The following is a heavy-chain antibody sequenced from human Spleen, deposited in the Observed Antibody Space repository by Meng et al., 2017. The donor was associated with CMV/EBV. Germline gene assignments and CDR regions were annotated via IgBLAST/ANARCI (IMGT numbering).Heavy chain of an antibody. CDR3: ARGGVVEFYYFDY. CDR1: WASISSSSYY. Sequence: ERVAGAVNASGALSLPCTSSWASISSSSYYWRWIRQPAGKGLEWIGRIYTSGSTNYNPSLKRRVTISVDTSKNQFSLKLSSVTAADTAVYYCARGGVVEFYYFDYWGQGTLVTVSS. CDR2: IYTSGST. V-gene: IGHV4-61*02. D-gene: IGHD2-2*01. J-gene: IGHJ4*02.